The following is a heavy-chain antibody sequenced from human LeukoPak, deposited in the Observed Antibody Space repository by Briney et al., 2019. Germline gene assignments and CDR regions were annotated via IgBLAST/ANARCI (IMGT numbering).Heavy chain of an antibody. CDR1: GYIFSGYY. CDR3: ARDQVGAARFDS. Sequence: GASVKVSCKASGYIFSGYYMHWVRQAPGQGLEWMGWINPNSGDTNYAQKFQGRVTMTRDTSISTAYMKLSRLRSDDTAVYYCARDQVGAARFDSWGQGTLVTVSP. CDR2: INPNSGDT. D-gene: IGHD2-15*01. V-gene: IGHV1-2*02. J-gene: IGHJ4*02.